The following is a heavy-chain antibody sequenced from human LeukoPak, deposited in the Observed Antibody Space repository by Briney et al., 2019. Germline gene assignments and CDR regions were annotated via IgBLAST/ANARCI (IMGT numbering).Heavy chain of an antibody. D-gene: IGHD4-11*01. CDR2: ISGSGGST. V-gene: IGHV3-23*01. Sequence: PGGSLRLSCAASGFTFNNYAMSWVRQAPGKGLEWVSAISGSGGSTYYADSVKGRFTISRDNSKNTLYVQMKSLRAEDTAVYYCAKLRSNYINYDAFDIWGQGTMVTVSS. J-gene: IGHJ3*02. CDR3: AKLRSNYINYDAFDI. CDR1: GFTFNNYA.